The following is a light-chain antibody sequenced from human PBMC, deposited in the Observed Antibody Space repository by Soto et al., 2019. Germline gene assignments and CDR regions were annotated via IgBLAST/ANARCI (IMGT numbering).Light chain of an antibody. CDR1: SSDVGSYTF. CDR2: DVN. J-gene: IGLJ2*01. CDR3: SSYAGNNNVV. Sequence: QSALTQPPSASGSPGQSVTISCTGTSSDVGSYTFVSWYQQYPGKAPKVLIYDVNKRPSGVPDRFPGSKSGNTASLTVSGLQSDDEADYFCSSYAGNNNVVFGGGTKLTVL. V-gene: IGLV2-8*01.